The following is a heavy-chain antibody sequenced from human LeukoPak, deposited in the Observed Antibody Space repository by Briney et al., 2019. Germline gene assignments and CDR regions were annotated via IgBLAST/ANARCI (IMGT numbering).Heavy chain of an antibody. V-gene: IGHV3-11*01. Sequence: GGSLRLSCAASGFTFSYFYMSWIRQAPGKGLECVSHIRTSGSATYYADSVKGRFTISRDNAKSSLYLQMDSLRAEDTAVYYCARDWNTRFDYWGQGIMVTVSP. CDR3: ARDWNTRFDY. J-gene: IGHJ4*02. D-gene: IGHD1/OR15-1a*01. CDR1: GFTFSYFY. CDR2: IRTSGSAT.